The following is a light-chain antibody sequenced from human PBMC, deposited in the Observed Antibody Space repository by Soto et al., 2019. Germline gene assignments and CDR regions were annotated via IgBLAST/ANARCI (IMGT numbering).Light chain of an antibody. CDR2: EVS. J-gene: IGLJ1*01. Sequence: QSALTQPASVSGSPGQSITISCTGTSSDVGGYNYFSWYQQHPGKAPKLMIYEVSNRPSGVSNRFSGSKSGNTASLTISGLQAEDEADYYCSSYTSSSTVFGTGTKLTVL. V-gene: IGLV2-14*01. CDR3: SSYTSSSTV. CDR1: SSDVGGYNY.